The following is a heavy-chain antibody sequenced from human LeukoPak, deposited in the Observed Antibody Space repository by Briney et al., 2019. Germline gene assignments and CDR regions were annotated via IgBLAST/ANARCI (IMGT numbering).Heavy chain of an antibody. V-gene: IGHV4-59*01. D-gene: IGHD5-24*01. CDR1: GGSISSYD. Sequence: SETLSLTCAVSGGSISSYDRSWIRQPPGKGLEWIGYIYYSGSTNYNPSLKSRVAISVDTSKNKFSLKLSSVTAAEAPVYYCASGLHAVDYGGQGTLVTVP. J-gene: IGHJ4*02. CDR3: ASGLHAVDY. CDR2: IYYSGST.